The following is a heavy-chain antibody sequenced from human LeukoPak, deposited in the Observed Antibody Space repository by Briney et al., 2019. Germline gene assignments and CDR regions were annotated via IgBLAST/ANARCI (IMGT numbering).Heavy chain of an antibody. CDR3: AKWRTGDSYGYEY. Sequence: GGSLRLSCAASGFTISSSWMSWVRQAPGKGLEWVANIKRDGSEEYYVDSVKGRFTISRDNARESLYLQMNSLRAEDTAVCYCAKWRTGDSYGYEYWGQGTLVTVSS. J-gene: IGHJ4*02. CDR1: GFTISSSW. V-gene: IGHV3-7*01. D-gene: IGHD5-18*01. CDR2: IKRDGSEE.